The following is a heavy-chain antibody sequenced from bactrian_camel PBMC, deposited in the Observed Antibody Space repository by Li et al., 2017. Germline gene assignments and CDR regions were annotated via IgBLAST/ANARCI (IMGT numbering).Heavy chain of an antibody. D-gene: IGHD1*01. V-gene: IGHV3S1*01. J-gene: IGHJ4*01. CDR1: GYTYSTCV. CDR2: VYSGGGRT. Sequence: HVQLVESGGGSVQAGGSLKVSCRISGYTYSTCVAWFRQTAGKGREGVATVYSGGGRTWYADSVKGRFTISRDNAKNTPYLQMCSLKPEDTAMYYRARRLRTHITYWELPTSYEYWGQGTQVTVS. CDR3: ARRLRTHITYWELPTSYEY.